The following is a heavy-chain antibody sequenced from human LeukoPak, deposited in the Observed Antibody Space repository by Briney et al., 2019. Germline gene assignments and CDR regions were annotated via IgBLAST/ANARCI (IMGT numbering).Heavy chain of an antibody. CDR2: IVNDGSTT. D-gene: IGHD4-17*01. J-gene: IGHJ3*02. Sequence: GGSLRLSCAASGFTFSTYYMHWVRQAPGKGLVWVSRIVNDGSTTTYAGSVKGRFTISRDDAKNTLFLQMNSLRVEDTAVYYCARESSDYGDYDAFDIWGRGTMVTVSS. CDR3: ARESSDYGDYDAFDI. V-gene: IGHV3-74*01. CDR1: GFTFSTYY.